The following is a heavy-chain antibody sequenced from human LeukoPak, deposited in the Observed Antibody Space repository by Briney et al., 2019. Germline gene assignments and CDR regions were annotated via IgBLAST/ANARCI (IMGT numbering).Heavy chain of an antibody. CDR3: ARDSDSSGYIDY. CDR2: IYYSGST. D-gene: IGHD3-22*01. CDR1: GGSISSSSYY. Sequence: SETLSLTCTVSGGSISSSSYYWSWIRQPPGKGLEWIGYIYYSGSTNYNPSLKSRVTISVDTSKNQFSLKLSSVTAADTAVYYCARDSDSSGYIDYWGQGTLVTVSS. J-gene: IGHJ4*02. V-gene: IGHV4-61*01.